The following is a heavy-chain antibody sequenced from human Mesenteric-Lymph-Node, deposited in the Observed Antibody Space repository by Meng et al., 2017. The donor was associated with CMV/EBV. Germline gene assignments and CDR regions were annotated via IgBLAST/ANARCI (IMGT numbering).Heavy chain of an antibody. D-gene: IGHD3-3*01. Sequence: GESLKISCTASGFTFGDYAMTWVRQAPGKGLEWVGFIRSKAYGGTTEYAASVKGRFTISRDDSKSIAYLQMNSLKTEDTAMYYCARDFSWRQFDYWGQGALVTVSS. CDR1: GFTFGDYA. J-gene: IGHJ4*02. CDR3: ARDFSWRQFDY. V-gene: IGHV3-49*04. CDR2: IRSKAYGGTT.